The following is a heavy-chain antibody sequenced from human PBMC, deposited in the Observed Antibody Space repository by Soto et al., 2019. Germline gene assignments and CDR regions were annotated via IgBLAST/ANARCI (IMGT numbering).Heavy chain of an antibody. Sequence: GGSLRLSCAASGFTFSSYSMNWVRQAPGKGLEWVSYISSSSSTIYYADSVKGRFTISRDNAKNSLYLQMNSLRAEDTAVYYCARDHLGHYFWSPQDKDVWGKGTTVTVSS. V-gene: IGHV3-48*01. CDR3: ARDHLGHYFWSPQDKDV. CDR2: ISSSSSTI. D-gene: IGHD3-3*01. CDR1: GFTFSSYS. J-gene: IGHJ6*03.